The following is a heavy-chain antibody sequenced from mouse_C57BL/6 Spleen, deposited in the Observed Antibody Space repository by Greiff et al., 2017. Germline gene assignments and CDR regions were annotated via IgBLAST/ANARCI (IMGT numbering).Heavy chain of an antibody. CDR3: ARDVDY. CDR1: GYTFTDYY. CDR2: IYPGSGNT. Sequence: QVQLQQSGAELVRPGASVKLSCKASGYTFTDYYINWVKQRPGQGLEWIARIYPGSGNTYYNEKFKGKATLTAEKSSSTAYMQLSSLTSEDSAVYFCARDVDYWGQGTTLTVSS. J-gene: IGHJ2*01. V-gene: IGHV1-76*01.